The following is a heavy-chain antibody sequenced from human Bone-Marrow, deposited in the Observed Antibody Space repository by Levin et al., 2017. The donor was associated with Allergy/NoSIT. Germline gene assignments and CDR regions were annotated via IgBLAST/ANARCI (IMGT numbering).Heavy chain of an antibody. J-gene: IGHJ3*01. CDR3: ARRNYYRIAFDV. V-gene: IGHV5-51*01. CDR1: GYIFSTYY. D-gene: IGHD3-10*01. Sequence: GASVKVSCKTSGYIFSTYYIGWVRQMPGKGLEWMGTIYPGDGDAKYSPSFQGHVTISVDKSISTAYLQWNSLQASDSAMYFCARRNYYRIAFDVWGHGTTVTVSS. CDR2: IYPGDGDA.